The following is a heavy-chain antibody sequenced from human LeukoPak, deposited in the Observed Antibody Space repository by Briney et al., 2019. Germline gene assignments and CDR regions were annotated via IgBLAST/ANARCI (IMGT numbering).Heavy chain of an antibody. CDR1: GFTFSNYW. V-gene: IGHV3-7*03. CDR3: ARALSG. CDR2: IKEDGSEK. D-gene: IGHD3-3*01. Sequence: PGGSLRLSCAASGFTFSNYWMHWVRQAPGKGLEWVANIKEDGSEKYYVDSVKGRFSISRDNAKNSLYLQMNSLRAEDTAMYYCARALSGWGQGTLVTVSS. J-gene: IGHJ4*02.